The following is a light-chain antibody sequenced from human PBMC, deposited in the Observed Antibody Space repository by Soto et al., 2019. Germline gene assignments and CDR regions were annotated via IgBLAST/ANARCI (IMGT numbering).Light chain of an antibody. CDR3: QNCFTVPYT. CDR2: DAS. CDR1: QSISNC. Sequence: DIQMTQSPASLSASVGDRITITCQASQSISNCLTWYHQKPGQAPKLLIYDASNLAAGVPSGFSGSGSGTHFTFTITSLQPEDIGTYYCQNCFTVPYTFGQGTKVDIK. V-gene: IGKV1-33*01. J-gene: IGKJ2*01.